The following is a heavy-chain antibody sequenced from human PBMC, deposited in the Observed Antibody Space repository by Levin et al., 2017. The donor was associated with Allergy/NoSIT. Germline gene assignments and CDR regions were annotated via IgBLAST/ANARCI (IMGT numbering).Heavy chain of an antibody. D-gene: IGHD3-9*01. CDR1: GGSISTDNW. J-gene: IGHJ4*02. CDR2: IYRSGDT. CDR3: ATVEGLFCSGVSCSYSFHY. Sequence: SETLSLTCAVSGGSISTDNWWSWIRQPPGKGLEWIGEIYRSGDTNHNPSLRSRVTMSVDKSKNHFSLQRSSVTAADTAVYYCATVEGLFCSGVSCSYSFHYWGQGALVTVSS. V-gene: IGHV4-4*02.